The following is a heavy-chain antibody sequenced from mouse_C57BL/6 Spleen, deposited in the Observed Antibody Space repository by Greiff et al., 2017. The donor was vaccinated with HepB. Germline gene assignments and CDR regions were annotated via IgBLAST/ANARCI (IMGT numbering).Heavy chain of an antibody. Sequence: LQESGPGLVKPSQSLSLTCSVTGYSITSGYYWNWIRQFPGNKLEWMGYISYDGSNNYNPSLKNRISITRDTSKNQFFLKLNSVTTEDTATYYCARVGSWGFAYWGQGTLVTVSA. V-gene: IGHV3-6*01. J-gene: IGHJ3*01. D-gene: IGHD4-1*01. CDR1: GYSITSGYY. CDR2: ISYDGSN. CDR3: ARVGSWGFAY.